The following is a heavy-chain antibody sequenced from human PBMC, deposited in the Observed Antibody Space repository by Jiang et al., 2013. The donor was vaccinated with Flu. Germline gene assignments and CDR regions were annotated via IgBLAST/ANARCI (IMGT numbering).Heavy chain of an antibody. CDR1: GYSFTSYW. J-gene: IGHJ4*02. V-gene: IGHV5-10-1*01. CDR2: IDPSDSYT. CDR3: ATQLVGYDSSGPRPY. Sequence: AEVKKPGESLRISCKGSGYSFTSYWISWVRQMPGKGLEWMGRIDPSDSYTNYSPSFQGHVTISADKSISTAYLQWSSLKASDTAMYYCATQLVGYDSSGPRPYWGQGTLVTVSS. D-gene: IGHD3-22*01.